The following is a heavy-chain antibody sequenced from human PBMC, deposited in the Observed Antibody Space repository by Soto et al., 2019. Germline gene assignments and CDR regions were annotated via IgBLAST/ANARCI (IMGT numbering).Heavy chain of an antibody. Sequence: AALLKGSRKGAGYKKSVYFRYWGSQETRRGLEWVGLMDPITGGTDYEERLRDRVTMTRDTSINTAYMELRRLRSDDTAIYFCARVRDAASQFYSPHGMDVWGQGTTVTVSS. V-gene: IGHV1-2*02. CDR1: GYKKSVYF. D-gene: IGHD2-15*01. CDR3: ARVRDAASQFYSPHGMDV. J-gene: IGHJ6*02. CDR2: MDPITGGT.